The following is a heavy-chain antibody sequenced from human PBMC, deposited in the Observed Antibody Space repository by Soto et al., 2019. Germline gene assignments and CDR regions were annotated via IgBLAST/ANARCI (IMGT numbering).Heavy chain of an antibody. CDR1: GFTFSSYW. CDR3: ARQDFWSGYFSFDY. Sequence: GGSLRLSCAASGFTFSSYWMHWVRQAPGKGLVWVSRINSDGSGTSYADSVKGRFTSSRNNAKNTLYLQMNSLRAEDTAVYYCARQDFWSGYFSFDYWGQGTLVTVSS. V-gene: IGHV3-74*01. CDR2: INSDGSGT. D-gene: IGHD3-3*01. J-gene: IGHJ4*02.